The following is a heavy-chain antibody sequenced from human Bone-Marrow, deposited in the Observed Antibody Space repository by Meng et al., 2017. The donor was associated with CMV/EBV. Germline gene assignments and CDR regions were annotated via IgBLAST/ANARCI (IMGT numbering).Heavy chain of an antibody. CDR3: AREAVYCSSTSCYQDGMYV. CDR1: GFTFSDYY. CDR2: ISSSGSTI. Sequence: GESLKISCAASGFTFSDYYMSWIRQAPGKGLEWVSYISSSGSTIYYADSVKGRFTISRDNAKNSLYLQMNSLRAEDTAVYYCAREAVYCSSTSCYQDGMYVWGQGTTVTVSS. D-gene: IGHD2-2*01. J-gene: IGHJ6*02. V-gene: IGHV3-11*04.